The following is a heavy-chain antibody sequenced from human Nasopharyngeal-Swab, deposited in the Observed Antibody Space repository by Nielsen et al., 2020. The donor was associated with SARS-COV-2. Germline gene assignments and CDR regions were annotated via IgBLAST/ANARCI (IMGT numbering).Heavy chain of an antibody. CDR3: AGAVAGTGWDY. CDR2: IYYSGST. Sequence: WIRQPPGKGLEWIGYIYYSGSTNDNPSLKSRVTISVDTSKNQFSLKLSSVTAADTAVYYCAGAVAGTGWDYWGQGTLVTVSS. D-gene: IGHD6-19*01. J-gene: IGHJ4*02. V-gene: IGHV4-59*01.